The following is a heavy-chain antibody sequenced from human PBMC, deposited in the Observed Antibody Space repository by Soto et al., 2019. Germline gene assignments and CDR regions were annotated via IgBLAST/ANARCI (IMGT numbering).Heavy chain of an antibody. CDR1: GYSFTSYW. CDR2: IYPGDSDT. J-gene: IGHJ5*02. V-gene: IGHV5-51*01. CDR3: ARGYDFWSGYYTNWFVP. D-gene: IGHD3-3*01. Sequence: WESLKISCKGSGYSFTSYWIGWVRQMPGKGLEWMGIIYPGDSDTRYSPSFQGQVTISADKSISTAYLQRSSLKASDTAMYYCARGYDFWSGYYTNWFVPSGQGTLVTVSS.